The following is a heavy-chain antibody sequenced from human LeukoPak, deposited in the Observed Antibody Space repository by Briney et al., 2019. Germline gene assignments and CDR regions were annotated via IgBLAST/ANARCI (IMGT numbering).Heavy chain of an antibody. D-gene: IGHD2-21*01. CDR1: GGSISSYH. V-gene: IGHV4-59*08. CDR2: IHYSGST. Sequence: SETLSLTCTVSGGSISSYHWIWIRQPPGKGLEWIGYIHYSGSTNYNPSLKSRVTTSVDTSKKQFSLRLRSVTAADTAVYYCARSVSWGLLVRDDAFDIWGQGTMVTVSS. CDR3: ARSVSWGLLVRDDAFDI. J-gene: IGHJ3*02.